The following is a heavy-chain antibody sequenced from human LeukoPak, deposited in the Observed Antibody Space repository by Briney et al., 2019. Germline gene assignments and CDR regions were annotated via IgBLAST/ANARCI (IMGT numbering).Heavy chain of an antibody. CDR1: GGSISSYY. D-gene: IGHD4-17*01. V-gene: IGHV4-59*12. Sequence: SETLSLTCTVSGGSISSYYWSWIRQPPGKGLEWIGYIYYSGSTNYNPSLKSRVTISVDMSKNQFSLKLSSVTAADTAVYYCASSTVVTSPADYWGQGTLVTVSS. CDR3: ASSTVVTSPADY. J-gene: IGHJ4*02. CDR2: IYYSGST.